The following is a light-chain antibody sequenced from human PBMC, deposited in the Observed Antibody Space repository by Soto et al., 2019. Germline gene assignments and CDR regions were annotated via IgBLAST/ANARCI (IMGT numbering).Light chain of an antibody. CDR2: EGS. V-gene: IGLV2-23*01. CDR3: CSYVGSSTLV. J-gene: IGLJ2*01. Sequence: QSALTQPASVSGSPGQSITISCTGTSSDVGSYNLVSWYQQHPGKAPKLMIYEGSKRPSGGSNRFSGSKSGNTASLTISGLQAEDEADYYCCSYVGSSTLVFGGGTKLTVL. CDR1: SSDVGSYNL.